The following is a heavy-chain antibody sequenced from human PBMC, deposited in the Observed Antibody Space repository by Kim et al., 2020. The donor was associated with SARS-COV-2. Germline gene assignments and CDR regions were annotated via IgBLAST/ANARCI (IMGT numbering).Heavy chain of an antibody. CDR3: ARETRWQKAFDY. J-gene: IGHJ4*02. CDR1: GGSFSGYY. D-gene: IGHD6-13*01. Sequence: SETLSLTCAVYGGSFSGYYWSWIRQPPGKGLEWIGEITHSGSTNYNPSLKSRVTISVDTSKNQFSLKLSSVTAADTAVYYCARETRWQKAFDYWGQGTLVTVSS. CDR2: ITHSGST. V-gene: IGHV4-34*01.